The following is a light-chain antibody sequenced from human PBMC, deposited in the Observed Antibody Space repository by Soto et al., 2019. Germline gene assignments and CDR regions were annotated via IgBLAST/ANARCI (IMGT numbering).Light chain of an antibody. CDR3: SSFAGSIYV. CDR2: EVN. CDR1: SSDVGGYNY. V-gene: IGLV2-8*01. J-gene: IGLJ1*01. Sequence: QSVLTQPPSASGSPGQSVTISCTGTSSDVGGYNYVSWYQHHPGKAPKLMIYEVNKRPSGVPDRFSGSQSGNTASLTVSGLQAEDEADYYCSSFAGSIYVFGTGTKVTVL.